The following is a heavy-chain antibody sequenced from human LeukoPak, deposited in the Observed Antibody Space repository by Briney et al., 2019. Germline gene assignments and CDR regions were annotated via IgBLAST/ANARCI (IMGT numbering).Heavy chain of an antibody. Sequence: GGSLRLYCAASGFTFDDYAMHWVRQAPGKGLEWVSGISWNSGSIGYADSVKGRFTISRDNAKNSLYLQMNSLRAEDTALYYCAKDSGGYYYDSSGYYGDAFDIWGQGTMVTVSS. CDR1: GFTFDDYA. CDR2: ISWNSGSI. V-gene: IGHV3-9*01. D-gene: IGHD3-22*01. J-gene: IGHJ3*02. CDR3: AKDSGGYYYDSSGYYGDAFDI.